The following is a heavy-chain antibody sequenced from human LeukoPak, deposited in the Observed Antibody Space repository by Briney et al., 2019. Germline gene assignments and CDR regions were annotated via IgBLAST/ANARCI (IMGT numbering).Heavy chain of an antibody. J-gene: IGHJ3*02. CDR2: INPSGGST. CDR1: GYTFTSYY. CDR3: ARDHLYGVGALHPDDAFDI. Sequence: ASVKVSCKASGYTFTSYYMHRVRQAPGQGLEWMGIINPSGGSTSYAQKFQGRVTMTRDTSTSTVYMELSSLRSEDTAVYYCARDHLYGVGALHPDDAFDIWGQGTMVTVSS. V-gene: IGHV1-46*01. D-gene: IGHD1-26*01.